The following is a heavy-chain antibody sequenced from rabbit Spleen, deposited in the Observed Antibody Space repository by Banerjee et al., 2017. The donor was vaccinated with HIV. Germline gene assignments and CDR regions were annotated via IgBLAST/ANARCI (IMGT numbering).Heavy chain of an antibody. D-gene: IGHD8-1*01. V-gene: IGHV1S40*01. CDR2: IAGSGSGFT. CDR1: GFSFSSNDY. Sequence: QSLEESGGDLVKPGASLTLTCTASGFSFSSNDYMCWVRQAPGKGLEWISCIAGSGSGFTYFATWAKGRFTCSKTSSTTVTLQMTRLTAADTATYFCARDSGSSFSSYGMDLWGQGTLVTVS. J-gene: IGHJ6*01. CDR3: ARDSGSSFSSYGMDL.